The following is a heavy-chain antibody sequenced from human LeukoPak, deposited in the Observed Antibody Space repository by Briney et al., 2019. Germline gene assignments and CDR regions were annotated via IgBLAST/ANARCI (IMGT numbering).Heavy chain of an antibody. CDR1: GFTFSSYG. CDR3: AKEWDRDPLDSSGFYFDY. V-gene: IGHV3-23*01. Sequence: PGGTLRLSCAASGFTFSSYGMSWVRQAPGKGLEWVSAISGSGGSTYYADSVKGRFTISRDNSKNTLYLQMNSLRAEDTAVYYCAKEWDRDPLDSSGFYFDYWGQGTLVTVSS. D-gene: IGHD3-22*01. J-gene: IGHJ4*02. CDR2: ISGSGGST.